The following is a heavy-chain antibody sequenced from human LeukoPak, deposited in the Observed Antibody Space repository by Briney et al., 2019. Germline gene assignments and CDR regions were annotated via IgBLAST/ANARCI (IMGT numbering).Heavy chain of an antibody. V-gene: IGHV3-48*03. CDR2: VSSSGSTI. D-gene: IGHD5-24*01. CDR1: GFTFSSYE. J-gene: IGHJ5*02. Sequence: GGSLRLSCAASGFTFSSYEMNWIRQAPGKGLEWVSYVSSSGSTIYYADSVKGRFTISRDNAKNSLYLQMNSLRAEDTAVYYCARDPRLVEMATTWGQGTLVTVSS. CDR3: ARDPRLVEMATT.